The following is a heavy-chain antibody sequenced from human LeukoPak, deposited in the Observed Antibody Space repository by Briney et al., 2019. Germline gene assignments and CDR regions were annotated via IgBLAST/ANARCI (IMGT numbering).Heavy chain of an antibody. CDR3: ARSNQADDY. D-gene: IGHD1-14*01. Sequence: GGSLRLSCAASGFTFSSYWMHWVRQVPGKGLVWVAGINPGGSSITYADSVKGRFTISRDNAKNTLYLQMDSLRAEDTGVYYCARSNQADDYWGQGTLVTVSS. V-gene: IGHV3-74*01. CDR2: INPGGSSI. J-gene: IGHJ4*02. CDR1: GFTFSSYW.